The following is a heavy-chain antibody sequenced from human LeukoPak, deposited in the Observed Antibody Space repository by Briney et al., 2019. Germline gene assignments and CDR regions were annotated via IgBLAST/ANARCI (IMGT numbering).Heavy chain of an antibody. V-gene: IGHV3-21*06. D-gene: IGHD6-6*01. Sequence: GGSLRLSCEVSGFTFSSYHMNWVRQASGKGLEWVSSIGSSGSYIYYADSLTGRFTISRDNAKNSLYLQMNSLRAEDTAVYYCARGSSSRADYWGQGTLVTVSS. CDR2: IGSSGSYI. CDR3: ARGSSSRADY. CDR1: GFTFSSYH. J-gene: IGHJ4*02.